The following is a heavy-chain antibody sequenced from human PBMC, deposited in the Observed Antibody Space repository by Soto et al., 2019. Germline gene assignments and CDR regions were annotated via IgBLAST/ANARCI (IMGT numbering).Heavy chain of an antibody. Sequence: VQLVESGGGLVKPGGSLRLSCAASGFTFSSYAMGWVRQAPGKGLEWVAGVSRAGTYTFYADSVRGRFSISRDNSRDTVDLYMNALRGDDTAVYFCVKYTVTEDLGESWGQGTLVSVSS. J-gene: IGHJ5*02. CDR1: GFTFSSYA. CDR2: VSRAGTYT. CDR3: VKYTVTEDLGES. D-gene: IGHD3-16*01. V-gene: IGHV3-23*04.